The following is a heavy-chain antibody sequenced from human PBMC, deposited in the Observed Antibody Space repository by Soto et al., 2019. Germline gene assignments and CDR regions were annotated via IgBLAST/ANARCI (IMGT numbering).Heavy chain of an antibody. D-gene: IGHD5-12*01. J-gene: IGHJ5*02. Sequence: QVQLQESGPGLVKPSQTLSLTCTVSGGSISSGDYYWSWIRQPPGKGLEWIGYIYYSGSTYYNPSLKSRVTISVDTAKNQFSLKLSSVTAADTAVYYCARGSKDGYHWNWFDPWGQGTLVTVSS. CDR1: GGSISSGDYY. V-gene: IGHV4-30-4*01. CDR2: IYYSGST. CDR3: ARGSKDGYHWNWFDP.